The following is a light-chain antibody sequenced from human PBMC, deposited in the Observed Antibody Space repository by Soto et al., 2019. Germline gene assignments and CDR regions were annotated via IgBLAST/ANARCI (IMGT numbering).Light chain of an antibody. J-gene: IGLJ2*01. CDR2: DVT. CDR3: SSYTRTSTLEAV. Sequence: QPASVSGSPGQSITISCTGTSSDVGGYNIVSWYQQHPGRAPKLMIYDVTNRPSGVSNRFSGSKSGNTASLTISGLQAEDEADYYCSSYTRTSTLEAVFGGGTKLTVL. V-gene: IGLV2-14*01. CDR1: SSDVGGYNI.